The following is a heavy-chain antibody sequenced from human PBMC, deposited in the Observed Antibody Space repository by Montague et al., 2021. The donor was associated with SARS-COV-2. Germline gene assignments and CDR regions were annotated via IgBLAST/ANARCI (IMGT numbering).Heavy chain of an antibody. J-gene: IGHJ4*02. CDR3: AGHCMVDSRAPFAVDY. D-gene: IGHD4/OR15-4a*01. Sequence: TLSLTCTVSGGSISSGCYYWSWIRQHPGKGRDWIGYIYYSGSTYYNPSLKSRVTISVYTSKNQFSLKLSSVTAADTAVYYCAGHCMVDSRAPFAVDYWGQGTLVTVSS. V-gene: IGHV4-31*03. CDR1: GGSISSGCYY. CDR2: IYYSGST.